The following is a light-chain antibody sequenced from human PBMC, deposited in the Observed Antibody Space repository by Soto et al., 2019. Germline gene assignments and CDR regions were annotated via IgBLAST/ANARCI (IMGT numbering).Light chain of an antibody. V-gene: IGLV1-47*01. J-gene: IGLJ2*01. Sequence: QSLLTQPPSASGTPGQRVTISCSGSSSNIGSNYVYWYQQLPGTAPKLLIYRNDQRPSGVPDRFSGSESGTSASLAISGLRSADEADYYCAAWDDSLSGVVFGGGTKVTVL. CDR1: SSNIGSNY. CDR3: AAWDDSLSGVV. CDR2: RND.